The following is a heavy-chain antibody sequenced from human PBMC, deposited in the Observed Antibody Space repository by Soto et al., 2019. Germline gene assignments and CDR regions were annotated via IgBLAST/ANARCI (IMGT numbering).Heavy chain of an antibody. V-gene: IGHV3-23*01. CDR3: ANSDTAPLQLYYFDY. Sequence: GGSLRLSCAASGFPFSSYAMSWVRQAPGKGLEWVSAISGSGGSTYYADSVKGRFTISRDNSKNTLYLQMNSLRAEDTAVYYCANSDTAPLQLYYFDYWGQGTLVTVSS. CDR1: GFPFSSYA. CDR2: ISGSGGST. D-gene: IGHD5-18*01. J-gene: IGHJ4*02.